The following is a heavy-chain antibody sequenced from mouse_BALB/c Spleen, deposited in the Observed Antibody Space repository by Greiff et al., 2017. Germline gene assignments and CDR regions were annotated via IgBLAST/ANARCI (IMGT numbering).Heavy chain of an antibody. V-gene: IGHV5-17*02. D-gene: IGHD1-2*01. CDR3: ARWGYYGEYYYAMDY. J-gene: IGHJ4*01. CDR2: ISSGSSTI. Sequence: EVMLVESGGGLVQPGGSRKLSCAASGFTFSSFGMHWVRQAPEKGLEWVAYISSGSSTIYYADTVKGRFTISRDNPKNTLFLQMTSLRSEDTAMYYCARWGYYGEYYYAMDYWGQGTSGTVSS. CDR1: GFTFSSFG.